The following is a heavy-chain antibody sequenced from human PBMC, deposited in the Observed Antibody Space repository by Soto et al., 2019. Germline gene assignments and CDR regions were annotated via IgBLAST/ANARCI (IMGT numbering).Heavy chain of an antibody. CDR3: ARDGYYDILTGYGGVDY. D-gene: IGHD3-9*01. J-gene: IGHJ4*02. V-gene: IGHV1-2*02. CDR2: INPNSGGT. Sequence: ASVKVSCKASGYTFTGYYMHWVRQAPGQGLEWMGWINPNSGGTNYAQKFQGRVTMTRDTSISTAYMELSRLRSDDPAVYYCARDGYYDILTGYGGVDYWGQGTLVTVSS. CDR1: GYTFTGYY.